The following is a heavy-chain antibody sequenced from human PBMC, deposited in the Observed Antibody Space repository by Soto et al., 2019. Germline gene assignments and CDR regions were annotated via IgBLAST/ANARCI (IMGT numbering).Heavy chain of an antibody. J-gene: IGHJ1*01. Sequence: QITLKESGPTLVKPTQTLTLTCTFSGFSLSTSRGGVGWVRQPPGKALEWLTLIYWDGDNRYSPSLNSRLTITKDTSKNHVVLTMTNMDPVDTATYYCAHSPQAGIVVGKYLQQWGQCTLVTVSS. CDR3: AHSPQAGIVVGKYLQQ. CDR2: IYWDGDN. CDR1: GFSLSTSRGG. D-gene: IGHD3-22*01. V-gene: IGHV2-5*02.